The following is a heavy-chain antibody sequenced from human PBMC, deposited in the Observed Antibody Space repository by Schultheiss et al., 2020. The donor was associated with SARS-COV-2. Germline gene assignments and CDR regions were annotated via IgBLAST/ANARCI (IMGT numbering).Heavy chain of an antibody. V-gene: IGHV1-2*02. J-gene: IGHJ6*02. CDR3: ARVSPTRQPRGMDV. Sequence: ASVKVSCKASGGTFSSYAISWVRQAPGQGLEWMGWINPNSGGTNYAQKFQGRVTMTRDTSISTAYMELSRLRSDDTAVYYCARVSPTRQPRGMDVWGQGTTVTVSS. CDR2: INPNSGGT. CDR1: GGTFSSYA. D-gene: IGHD6-13*01.